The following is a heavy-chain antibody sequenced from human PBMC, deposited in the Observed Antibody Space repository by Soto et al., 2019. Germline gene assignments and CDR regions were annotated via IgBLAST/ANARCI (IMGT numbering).Heavy chain of an antibody. CDR1: GYTFTSYG. Sequence: ASVKVSCKASGYTFTSYGISWVRQAPGQGLEWMGWISAYNGNTNYAQNLQGRVTMTTDTSTSTAYMELRSLRSDDTAVYYCARISSYGFYYGMDVWGQGTTVTVSS. V-gene: IGHV1-18*01. CDR2: ISAYNGNT. CDR3: ARISSYGFYYGMDV. J-gene: IGHJ6*02. D-gene: IGHD5-18*01.